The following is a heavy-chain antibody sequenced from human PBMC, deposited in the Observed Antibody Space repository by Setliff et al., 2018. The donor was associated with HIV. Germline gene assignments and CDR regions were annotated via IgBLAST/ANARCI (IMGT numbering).Heavy chain of an antibody. Sequence: SETLSLTCTVSGGSISSTTYFWGWIRQPPGNGLEWIGSIHYSWSTYYNPSLKSRVTTSVDTSKNQFSLKLTSVTSADTAVFYCARHHYDSSGYYSRPHYYCDSWGQGTRVTVSS. CDR3: ARHHYDSSGYYSRPHYYCDS. CDR1: GGSISSTTYF. V-gene: IGHV4-39*01. CDR2: IHYSWST. D-gene: IGHD3-22*01. J-gene: IGHJ4*02.